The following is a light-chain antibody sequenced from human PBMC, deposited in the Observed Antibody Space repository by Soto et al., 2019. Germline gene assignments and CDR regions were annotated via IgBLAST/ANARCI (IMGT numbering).Light chain of an antibody. V-gene: IGLV2-14*01. Sequence: QSALTQPASVSGSPGQTITISCTGTSSDIGGYNAVSWYQHHPGKAPKLIIYEVTHRPSGVYDRFSASKSGNTASLTISGLQAEDEADYYCNSFRVSHLYVFGTGTKVTVL. CDR3: NSFRVSHLYV. CDR1: SSDIGGYNA. CDR2: EVT. J-gene: IGLJ1*01.